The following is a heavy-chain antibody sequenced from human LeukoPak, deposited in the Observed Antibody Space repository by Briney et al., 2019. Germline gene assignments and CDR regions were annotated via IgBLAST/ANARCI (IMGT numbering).Heavy chain of an antibody. CDR3: AKGYGWEASYYYYYMDV. J-gene: IGHJ6*03. Sequence: GGSLRLSCAASEFSFGSNYMTWVRQAPGKGLEWVSLIYSGGSTYYPDSVKGRFTISRDNSKNTLYLQMNSLRAEDTAVYYCAKGYGWEASYYYYYMDVWGKGTTVTISS. CDR2: IYSGGST. CDR1: EFSFGSNY. V-gene: IGHV3-66*01. D-gene: IGHD1-26*01.